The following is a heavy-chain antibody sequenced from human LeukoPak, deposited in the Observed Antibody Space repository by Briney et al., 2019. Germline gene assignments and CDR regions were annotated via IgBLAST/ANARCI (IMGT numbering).Heavy chain of an antibody. CDR3: ARAPSGYCSGGSCYSSWFDP. Sequence: ASVKVSCKASGYTFTRYAMHWVRQAPGQRLEWVGWINAGNGNTKYSQKFRGRVTITRDTSASTAYMELSSLRSEDTAVYYCARAPSGYCSGGSCYSSWFDPWGQGTLVTVSS. CDR2: INAGNGNT. J-gene: IGHJ5*02. D-gene: IGHD2-15*01. CDR1: GYTFTRYA. V-gene: IGHV1-3*01.